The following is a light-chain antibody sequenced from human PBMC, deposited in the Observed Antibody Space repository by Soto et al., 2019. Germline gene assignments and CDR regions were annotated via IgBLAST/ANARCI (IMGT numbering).Light chain of an antibody. J-gene: IGKJ2*01. CDR3: EQYISYPST. V-gene: IGKV1-5*01. CDR1: QTTNTW. Sequence: DIQMTQFPSTLSASVGDRVTITCRASQTTNTWLAWYQQKPGTAPKLLIYDASSMEGGVPSRFSASGSGTEFTLCISSLQPDDLATYYCEQYISYPSTFGEGT. CDR2: DAS.